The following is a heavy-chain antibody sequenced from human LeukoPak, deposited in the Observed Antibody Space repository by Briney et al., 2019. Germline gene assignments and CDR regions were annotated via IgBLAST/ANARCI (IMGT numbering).Heavy chain of an antibody. Sequence: PSETLSLTCTVSGGSISSYYWSWIRQPPGKGLEWIGYIYYSGSTNYNPSLKSRVTISVDTSKNQFPLKLSSVTAADTAVYYCARGIKNYYGSGSYYSPWDYWGQGTLVTVSS. CDR1: GGSISSYY. V-gene: IGHV4-59*01. D-gene: IGHD3-10*01. CDR3: ARGIKNYYGSGSYYSPWDY. J-gene: IGHJ4*02. CDR2: IYYSGST.